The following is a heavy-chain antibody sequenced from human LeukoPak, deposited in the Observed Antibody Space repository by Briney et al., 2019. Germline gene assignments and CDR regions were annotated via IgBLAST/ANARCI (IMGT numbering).Heavy chain of an antibody. J-gene: IGHJ4*02. V-gene: IGHV3-21*01. CDR3: ARGSYDSTNYFDY. CDR1: GFTFSSYS. Sequence: GGSLRLSCAASGFTFSSYSMNWVRQAPGKGLEWVSSISSSSSYIYYADSVKGRFTISRDNAKDSLYLQMNSLRAEDTAVYYCARGSYDSTNYFDYWGQGTLVTVSS. CDR2: ISSSSSYI. D-gene: IGHD3-22*01.